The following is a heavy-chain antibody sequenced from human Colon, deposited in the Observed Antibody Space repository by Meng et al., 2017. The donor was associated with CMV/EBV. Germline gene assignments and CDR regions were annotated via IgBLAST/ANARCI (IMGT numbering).Heavy chain of an antibody. V-gene: IGHV2-5*02. CDR1: GFSFTPRGVG. Sequence: QLILWVVGQTPRKPTRAYLLQFAFLGFSFTPRGVGVGWIRTPLGKIMEWLALIYWEDDKRYCPSLKNRLTITKDTYKNQVVLTMTNMDTGDTGTYYCAHRGDGDYVFDFWGQGALVTVSS. D-gene: IGHD4-17*01. CDR3: AHRGDGDYVFDF. J-gene: IGHJ4*02. CDR2: IYWEDDK.